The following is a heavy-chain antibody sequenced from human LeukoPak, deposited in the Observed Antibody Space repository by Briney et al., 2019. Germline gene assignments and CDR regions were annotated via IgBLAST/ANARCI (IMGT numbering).Heavy chain of an antibody. J-gene: IGHJ5*02. CDR1: GGSISSYY. Sequence: SETLSLTCTVSGGSISSYYWSWIRQPPGKGLEWIGYIYYSGSTNYNPSLKSQVTISVDTSKNQFSLKLSSVTAADTAVYYCARAAWYYDILTGYCWWFDPWGQGTLVTVSS. V-gene: IGHV4-59*01. CDR3: ARAAWYYDILTGYCWWFDP. D-gene: IGHD3-9*01. CDR2: IYYSGST.